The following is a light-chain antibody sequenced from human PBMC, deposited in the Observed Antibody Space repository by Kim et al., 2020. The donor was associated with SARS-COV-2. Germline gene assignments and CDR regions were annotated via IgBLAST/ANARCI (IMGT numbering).Light chain of an antibody. CDR2: DAS. CDR1: QSVGNY. J-gene: IGKJ1*01. V-gene: IGKV3-11*01. CDR3: QQRSNWPWT. Sequence: LSPGDRASLSCRASQSVGNYLAWYQHKPGQAPGLLIHDASNRATGIPARFSGSGSGTDFTLTISSLAPEDFAVYYCQQRSNWPWTFGQGTKVDIK.